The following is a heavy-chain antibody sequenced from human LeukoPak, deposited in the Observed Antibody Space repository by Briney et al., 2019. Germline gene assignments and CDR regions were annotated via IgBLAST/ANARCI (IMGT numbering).Heavy chain of an antibody. CDR2: ISGDGGST. V-gene: IGHV3-43*02. CDR3: AKDYMETGGPMGPLDH. Sequence: RSGGSLRLSCAASGFTFDDYAMHWFRQAPGKGLEWVSLISGDGGSTYYADSVKGRFTISRDNSKNSLYLQMNSPRTKDTALYYCAKDYMETGGPMGPLDHWGQGTLVTVSS. J-gene: IGHJ4*02. CDR1: GFTFDDYA. D-gene: IGHD1-14*01.